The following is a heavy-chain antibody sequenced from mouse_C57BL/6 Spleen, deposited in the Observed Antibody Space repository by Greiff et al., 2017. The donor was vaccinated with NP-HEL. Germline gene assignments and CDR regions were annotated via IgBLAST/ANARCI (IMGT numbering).Heavy chain of an antibody. J-gene: IGHJ2*01. V-gene: IGHV14-4*01. CDR1: GFNIKDDY. D-gene: IGHD1-1*01. CDR2: IDPENGDT. Sequence: EVQLQQSGAELVRPGASVKLSCTASGFNIKDDYMHWVKQRPEQGLEWIGWIDPENGDTEYASKFQGKATITADTSSNTAYLPLSSLASEDTAVYYCTATTVEVDWGQGTTVTVSS. CDR3: TATTVEVD.